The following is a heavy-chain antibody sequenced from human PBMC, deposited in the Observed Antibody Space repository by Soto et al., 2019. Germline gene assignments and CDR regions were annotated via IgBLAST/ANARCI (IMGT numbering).Heavy chain of an antibody. CDR3: ARLTYDFWSGYSGRHMDV. D-gene: IGHD3-3*01. CDR1: GGSFSGYY. V-gene: IGHV4-34*01. Sequence: SETLSLTCAVYGGSFSGYYWSWIRQPPGKGLEWIGEINHSGSTNYNPSLKSRVTISVDTSKNQFSLKLSSVTAADTAVYYCARLTYDFWSGYSGRHMDVWGKGTTVTVSS. CDR2: INHSGST. J-gene: IGHJ6*03.